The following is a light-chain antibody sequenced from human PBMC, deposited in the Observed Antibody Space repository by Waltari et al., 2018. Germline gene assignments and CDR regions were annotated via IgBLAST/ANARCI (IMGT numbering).Light chain of an antibody. CDR3: QQYSQYYT. CDR2: GAS. CDR1: QSIYSN. V-gene: IGKV3-15*01. Sequence: EIVMTQSPATLSVSPGERATLSCRASQSIYSNLAWYQQKPGQAPRLLLYGASTRATGIPARFSGSGSGTEFTLTISSLQSEDFAVYYCQQYSQYYTFAQGTKLESK. J-gene: IGKJ2*01.